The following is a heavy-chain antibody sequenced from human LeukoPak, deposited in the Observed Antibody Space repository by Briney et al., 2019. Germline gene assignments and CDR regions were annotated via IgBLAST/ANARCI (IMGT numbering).Heavy chain of an antibody. J-gene: IGHJ3*01. CDR3: ARGGQGDGYSADEAFDF. CDR1: GDSVSGNSTA. D-gene: IGHD5-24*01. Sequence: SQTLSLTCAISGDSVSGNSTAYNWIRQSRSRGLEWLGRTYYRSKWYNDYAVSVKSRITVNPDTSKNQLSLQLNSVTPEDTAVYYCARGGQGDGYSADEAFDFWGQGTMVTVSS. CDR2: TYYRSKWYN. V-gene: IGHV6-1*01.